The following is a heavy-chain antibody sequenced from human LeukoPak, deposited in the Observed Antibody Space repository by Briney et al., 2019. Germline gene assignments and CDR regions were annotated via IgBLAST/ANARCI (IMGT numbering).Heavy chain of an antibody. D-gene: IGHD3-3*02. Sequence: GGSLRLSCAASGFTFSDSAMNWVRQAPGKGLEWLSLINFSGGNTYYADSMKGRFTISRDNSKDTLYLQMNSLRAEGTAIYYCARDIEFSTWGLGTMVTVSS. J-gene: IGHJ3*01. V-gene: IGHV3-23*01. CDR3: ARDIEFST. CDR1: GFTFSDSA. CDR2: INFSGGNT.